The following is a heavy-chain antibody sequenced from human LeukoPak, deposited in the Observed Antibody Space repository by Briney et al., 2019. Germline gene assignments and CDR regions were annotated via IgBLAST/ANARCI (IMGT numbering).Heavy chain of an antibody. CDR1: GFTFTSSA. Sequence: SVKVSCKASGFTFTSSAVQWVRQARGQRLEWIGWIVVGSGNTNYAQKFQERVTITRDMFTSTAYMELSSLRSEDTAVYYCAAGATYYDILTVLAFWGQGTLVTVSS. J-gene: IGHJ4*02. CDR2: IVVGSGNT. D-gene: IGHD3-9*01. V-gene: IGHV1-58*01. CDR3: AAGATYYDILTVLAF.